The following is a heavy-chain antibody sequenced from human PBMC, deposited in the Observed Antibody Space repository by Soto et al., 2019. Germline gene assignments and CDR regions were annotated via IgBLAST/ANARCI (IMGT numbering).Heavy chain of an antibody. D-gene: IGHD2-2*02. Sequence: PSETLSLTCTVSGGSISSGDYYWSWIRQPPGKGLEWIGYIYYSGSTYYNPSLKSRVTISVDTSKNQFSLKLSSVTAADTAVYYCATCYTVNNWFDPWGQGTLVTVSS. V-gene: IGHV4-30-4*01. CDR3: ATCYTVNNWFDP. CDR2: IYYSGST. J-gene: IGHJ5*02. CDR1: GGSISSGDYY.